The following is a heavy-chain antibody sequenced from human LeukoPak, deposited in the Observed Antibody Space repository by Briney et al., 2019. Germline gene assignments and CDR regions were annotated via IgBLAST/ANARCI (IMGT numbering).Heavy chain of an antibody. Sequence: PGGPLRLTCEANGFIFGSYGMYWVRQAPGKELDWVARIFGICSRPHCADPVEGRFTISRDNSRNTVYLQINSLRAEDTAVYYCGKTTVGYSSGQKPAWPVDYWGQGTLVTVSS. V-gene: IGHV3-23*01. CDR2: IFGICSRP. CDR3: GKTTVGYSSGQKPAWPVDY. J-gene: IGHJ4*02. CDR1: GFIFGSYG. D-gene: IGHD5-18*01.